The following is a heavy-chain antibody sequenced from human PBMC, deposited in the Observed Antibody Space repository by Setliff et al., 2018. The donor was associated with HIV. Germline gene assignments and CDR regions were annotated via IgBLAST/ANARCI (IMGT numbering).Heavy chain of an antibody. CDR1: GGSISSYC. Sequence: SETLSLTCTVSGGSISSYCWSWIRQPAGKGLEWIGRIYTSGSTNYNPSLKSRVTISVDTSKNQFSLKLSSVTAADTAVYYCARGYYDSSGTFDYWGQGTLVTVSS. CDR3: ARGYYDSSGTFDY. D-gene: IGHD3-22*01. CDR2: IYTSGST. J-gene: IGHJ4*02. V-gene: IGHV4-4*07.